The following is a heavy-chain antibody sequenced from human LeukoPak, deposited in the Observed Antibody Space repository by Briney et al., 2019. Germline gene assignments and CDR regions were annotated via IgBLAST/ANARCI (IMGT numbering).Heavy chain of an antibody. D-gene: IGHD2-2*01. J-gene: IGHJ5*02. CDR1: GGSFSGYY. V-gene: IGHV4-30-4*08. CDR3: ARGCEEVVPAAMNWFDP. CDR2: IYYSGST. Sequence: SETLSLTCAVCGGSFSGYYWSWIRQPPGKGLEWIGYIYYSGSTYYNPSLKSRVTISVDTSKNQFSLKLSSVTAADTAVYYCARGCEEVVPAAMNWFDPWGQGTLVTVSS.